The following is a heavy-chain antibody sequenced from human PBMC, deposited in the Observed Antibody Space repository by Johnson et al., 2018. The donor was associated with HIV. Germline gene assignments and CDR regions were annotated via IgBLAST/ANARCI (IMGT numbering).Heavy chain of an antibody. D-gene: IGHD5-12*01. CDR1: GFTCSSYA. Sequence: QVQLVESGGGVVRPGRSLRLSCAASGFTCSSYAMHWVRQAPGKGLEWVAVISYDGSNKYYADSVKGRFTISRDNSKNTLYLQMNSLRAEDTAVYYCARSDVDIVATILFDIWGQGTMVTVSS. J-gene: IGHJ3*02. CDR2: ISYDGSNK. CDR3: ARSDVDIVATILFDI. V-gene: IGHV3-30*04.